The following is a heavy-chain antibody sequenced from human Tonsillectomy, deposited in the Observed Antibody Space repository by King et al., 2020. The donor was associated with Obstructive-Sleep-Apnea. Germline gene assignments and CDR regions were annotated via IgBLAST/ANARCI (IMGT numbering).Heavy chain of an antibody. CDR2: INSDGSST. Sequence: VQLVESGGGLVQPGGSLRLSCAASGFTFSSYWMHWVRQAPGKGLVWFARINSDGSSTSYADSVKGRFTISRDNAKNTLYLQMNSLRAEDTAVYYCALLVAATPSDYWGQGTLVTVSS. D-gene: IGHD2-15*01. CDR1: GFTFSSYW. CDR3: ALLVAATPSDY. J-gene: IGHJ4*02. V-gene: IGHV3-74*01.